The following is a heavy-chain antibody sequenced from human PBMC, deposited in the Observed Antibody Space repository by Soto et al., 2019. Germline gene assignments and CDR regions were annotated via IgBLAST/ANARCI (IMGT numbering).Heavy chain of an antibody. V-gene: IGHV3-23*01. CDR3: ARVRFRKLV. CDR1: GFTFSSYA. J-gene: IGHJ4*02. Sequence: EVQLLESGGGLVQPGGSLRLSCAASGFTFSSYAMSWVRQAPGKGLEWVSIIGVGGGDRYYPESVKGRFTISRDNSRDTLYLEMKSLRDDDTAVYYCARVRFRKLVWGQGTLVTVST. CDR2: IGVGGGDR. D-gene: IGHD3-10*01.